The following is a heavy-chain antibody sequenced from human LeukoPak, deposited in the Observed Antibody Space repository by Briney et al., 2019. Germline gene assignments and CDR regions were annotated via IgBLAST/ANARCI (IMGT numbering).Heavy chain of an antibody. CDR1: GGTFSSYA. Sequence: SVKVSCKASGGTFSSYAISWVRQAPGQGLEWMGGIIPIFGTANYAQKFQGRVTITADESTSTAYMELSSLRSEDTAVYYCATGQTTPVLVDTLHFWGQGTLVTVSS. CDR2: IIPIFGTA. V-gene: IGHV1-69*13. D-gene: IGHD4-17*01. CDR3: ATGQTTPVLVDTLHF. J-gene: IGHJ4*02.